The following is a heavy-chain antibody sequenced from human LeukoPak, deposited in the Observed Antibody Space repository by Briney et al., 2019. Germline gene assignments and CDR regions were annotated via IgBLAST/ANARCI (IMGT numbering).Heavy chain of an antibody. CDR2: IKSKTDGGTT. V-gene: IGHV3-15*01. D-gene: IGHD6-13*01. Sequence: GGSLRLSCAASGFTFSNAWMSWVRQAPGKGLEWVGRIKSKTDGGTTDYAAPVKGRFTISRDDSKNTLYLQMNSLKTEDTAVYYCTTDWEWDSSSWFRDGWGQGTLVTVSS. J-gene: IGHJ4*02. CDR3: TTDWEWDSSSWFRDG. CDR1: GFTFSNAW.